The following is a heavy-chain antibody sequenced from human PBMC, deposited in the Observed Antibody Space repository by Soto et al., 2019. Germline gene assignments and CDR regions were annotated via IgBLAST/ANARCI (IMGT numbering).Heavy chain of an antibody. D-gene: IGHD2-15*01. J-gene: IGHJ6*02. CDR2: IGSSTTYT. CDR1: EITLSTYS. V-gene: IGHV3-21*05. Sequence: PGGSLRLSCAASEITLSTYSMNWVRQAPGKGLEWVSLIGSSTTYTYYADSVKGRFTISRDNAKNSLYLQMNSLRAEDTAVYYCARDRRVDGYFYYGMDVWGQGTTVTVSS. CDR3: ARDRRVDGYFYYGMDV.